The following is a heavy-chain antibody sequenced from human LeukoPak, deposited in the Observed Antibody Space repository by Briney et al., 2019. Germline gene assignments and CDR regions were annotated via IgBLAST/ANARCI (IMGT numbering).Heavy chain of an antibody. Sequence: GGSLRLSCAASGFTFSSYWMHWVRQAPGKGLVWVSRINSDGSSTSYADSVKGRFTISRDNAKNSLYLQMNSLRVEDTAVYYCTKLAKYFYGSETYYFFEHWGQGTPVTASS. CDR1: GFTFSSYW. J-gene: IGHJ4*02. D-gene: IGHD3-10*01. CDR2: INSDGSST. V-gene: IGHV3-74*01. CDR3: TKLAKYFYGSETYYFFEH.